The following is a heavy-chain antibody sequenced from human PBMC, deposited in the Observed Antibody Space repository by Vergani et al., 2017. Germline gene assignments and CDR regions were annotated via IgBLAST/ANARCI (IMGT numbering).Heavy chain of an antibody. J-gene: IGHJ4*02. V-gene: IGHV3-48*01. CDR1: GFTFSSYS. CDR2: ISSSSSTI. CDR3: AKATRGYSYEADYFDY. D-gene: IGHD5-18*01. Sequence: EVQLLESGGGLVQPGGSLRLSCAASGFTFSSYSMNWVRQAPGKGLEWVPYISSSSSTIYYADSVKGRFTISRDNAKNSLYLQMNSLRAEDTAVYYCAKATRGYSYEADYFDYWGQGTLVTVSS.